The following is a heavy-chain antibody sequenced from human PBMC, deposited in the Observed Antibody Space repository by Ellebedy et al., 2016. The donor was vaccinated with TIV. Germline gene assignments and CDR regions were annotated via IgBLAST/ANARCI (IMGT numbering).Heavy chain of an antibody. CDR1: GGSISSGDSY. Sequence: SETLSLXXTVSGGSISSGDSYWSWIRQPPGKGLEWIGYIYYSGSTYYNPSLKSRVTISVDTSKNQFSLKLSSVTAADTAVYYCASVSSGYSYGAVFDYWGQGTLVTVSS. D-gene: IGHD5-18*01. J-gene: IGHJ4*02. V-gene: IGHV4-30-4*01. CDR2: IYYSGST. CDR3: ASVSSGYSYGAVFDY.